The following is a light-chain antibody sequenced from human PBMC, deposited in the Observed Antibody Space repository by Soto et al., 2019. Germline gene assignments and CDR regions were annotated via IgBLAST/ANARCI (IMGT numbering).Light chain of an antibody. CDR2: GAS. Sequence: TQSPATLSLSPGERATLACRASQSVSNNLAWYQQKPGQAPRLLIYGASTRATGIPARFSGSGSGTEFTLTISSLQSEDFAVYYCQQYNNWPLTFGQGTRLEIK. CDR1: QSVSNN. J-gene: IGKJ5*01. CDR3: QQYNNWPLT. V-gene: IGKV3-15*01.